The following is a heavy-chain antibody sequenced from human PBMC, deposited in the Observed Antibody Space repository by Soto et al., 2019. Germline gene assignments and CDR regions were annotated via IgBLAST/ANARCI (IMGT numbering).Heavy chain of an antibody. J-gene: IGHJ5*02. CDR1: GGSISSGGYS. D-gene: IGHD7-27*01. CDR2: IYYSGST. V-gene: IGHV4-61*08. Sequence: PSETLSLTCAVSGGSISSGGYSWSWIRQPPGKGLEWIGYIYYSGSTNYNPSLKSRVTISVDRSKNQFSLKLSSVTAADTAVYYCARVPGPWGQGTLVTVSS. CDR3: ARVPGP.